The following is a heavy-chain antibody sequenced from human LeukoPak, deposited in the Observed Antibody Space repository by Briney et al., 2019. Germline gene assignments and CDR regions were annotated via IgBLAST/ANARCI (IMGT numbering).Heavy chain of an antibody. CDR3: ARGGLLWFGELFGRLNWFDP. J-gene: IGHJ5*02. CDR2: IYYSGST. Sequence: SETLSLTCTVSGGSISSSSYYWGWIRQPPGKGLEWIGSIYYSGSTYYNPSLKSRVTISVDTSKNQFSLKLSSVTAADTAVYYCARGGLLWFGELFGRLNWFDPWGQGTLVTVSS. D-gene: IGHD3-10*01. V-gene: IGHV4-39*07. CDR1: GGSISSSSYY.